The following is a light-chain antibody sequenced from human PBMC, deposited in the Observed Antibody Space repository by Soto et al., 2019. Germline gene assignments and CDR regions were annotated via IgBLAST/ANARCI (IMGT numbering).Light chain of an antibody. J-gene: IGKJ2*01. CDR2: SAS. Sequence: EIVLTQSPGTLSLSPGERATLSCRASQSVSSSYLSWYQQKPGQAPRLLIYSASSRATGIPDRFSGSGSGTDFTLTISRLEPEDFAVYYCQQYGRSGYTFGQGTKLEIK. CDR1: QSVSSSY. V-gene: IGKV3-20*01. CDR3: QQYGRSGYT.